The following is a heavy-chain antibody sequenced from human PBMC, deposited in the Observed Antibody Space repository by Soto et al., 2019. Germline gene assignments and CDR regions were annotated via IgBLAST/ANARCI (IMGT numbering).Heavy chain of an antibody. D-gene: IGHD2-15*01. CDR2: LGDSGSTT. J-gene: IGHJ6*02. CDR3: AKDSLGDYYYYGMDV. Sequence: EVQLLESGGGLVQPGGSLRLSCAASGFTFSRFAMNWVRQAPGKGLEWVSGLGDSGSTTYYADSVKGRFTISRDNSKNTLFLQMNSLRAEDTAIYYCAKDSLGDYYYYGMDVWGQGTTVTVSS. V-gene: IGHV3-23*01. CDR1: GFTFSRFA.